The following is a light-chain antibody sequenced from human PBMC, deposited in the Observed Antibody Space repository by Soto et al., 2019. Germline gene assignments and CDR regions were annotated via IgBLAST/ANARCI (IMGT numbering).Light chain of an antibody. CDR3: QQSSNWPPVYT. J-gene: IGKJ2*01. CDR2: GAS. Sequence: EIVMTQSPATLSVSPGDRATLSCRASQSVSSYLAWYQQKPGQAPRLLIYGASTRATGIPARFSGSGSGTEFTLTIRRLQFEDFALYYCQQSSNWPPVYTFGQGTKLEIK. V-gene: IGKV3-15*01. CDR1: QSVSSY.